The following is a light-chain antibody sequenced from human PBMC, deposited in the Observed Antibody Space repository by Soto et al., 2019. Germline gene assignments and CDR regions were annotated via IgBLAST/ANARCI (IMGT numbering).Light chain of an antibody. V-gene: IGKV1-9*01. CDR1: QGISSH. Sequence: QLTPSPSSQSQSLGHRDTITCRASQGISSHLAWYQQKPGKAPKLLIYAASTLQTGVPSRFSGGGSGTDFTLTLSSLQPEDFATYYCQQVNSFPSTFGQGTRLEIK. CDR2: AAS. CDR3: QQVNSFPST. J-gene: IGKJ5*01.